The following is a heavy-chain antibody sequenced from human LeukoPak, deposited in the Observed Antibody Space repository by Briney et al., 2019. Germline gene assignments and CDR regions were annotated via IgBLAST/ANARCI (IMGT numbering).Heavy chain of an antibody. J-gene: IGHJ3*02. CDR1: GGSISSYY. Sequence: SETLSLTCTVPGGSISSYYWSWIRQPPGKGLEWIGYIYTRGSPNYNPSLKSRVTISVDTSKNQFSLKLSSVTAADTAVYYCARLNGLGDAFDIWGQGTMVTVSS. CDR3: ARLNGLGDAFDI. V-gene: IGHV4-4*09. D-gene: IGHD1-1*01. CDR2: IYTRGSP.